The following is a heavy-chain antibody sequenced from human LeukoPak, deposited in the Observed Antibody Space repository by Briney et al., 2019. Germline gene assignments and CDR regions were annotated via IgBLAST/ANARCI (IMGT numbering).Heavy chain of an antibody. V-gene: IGHV4-59*01. CDR3: AREAGVSIQLWSKTDDAFDI. CDR1: GGSISSYY. CDR2: IYYSGST. D-gene: IGHD5-18*01. J-gene: IGHJ3*02. Sequence: SETLSLTCTVSGGSISSYYWSWIRQPPGKGLEWIGYIYYSGSTNYNPSLKSRVTISVDTSKNQFSLKLSSVTAADTAVYYCAREAGVSIQLWSKTDDAFDIWGQGTMVTVSS.